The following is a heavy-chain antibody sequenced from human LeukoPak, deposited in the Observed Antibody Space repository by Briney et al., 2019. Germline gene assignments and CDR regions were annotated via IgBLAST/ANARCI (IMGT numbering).Heavy chain of an antibody. CDR3: ARDLTRDSSGRYNPTYYFDY. D-gene: IGHD6-19*01. Sequence: GGSLRLSCAASGFTFSSYSMNWVRQAPGKGLEWVSSISSSSSYIYYADSVKGRFTISRDNAKNSLYLQMNSLRAEDTAVYYCARDLTRDSSGRYNPTYYFDYWGQGTLVTVSS. V-gene: IGHV3-21*01. CDR2: ISSSSSYI. CDR1: GFTFSSYS. J-gene: IGHJ4*02.